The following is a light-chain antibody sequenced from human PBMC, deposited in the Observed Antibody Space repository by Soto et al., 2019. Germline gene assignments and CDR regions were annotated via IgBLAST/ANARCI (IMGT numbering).Light chain of an antibody. J-gene: IGKJ4*01. V-gene: IGKV3-11*01. Sequence: EIVLTQSPATPSLSPGERATLSCRASQRVSSYLAWYQQKPGQAPRLLIYDSSNRATGIPARFSGSGSGTDFTLTISSLEPEDFAVYYCQQRSNWPHLTFGGGTKVEIK. CDR3: QQRSNWPHLT. CDR2: DSS. CDR1: QRVSSY.